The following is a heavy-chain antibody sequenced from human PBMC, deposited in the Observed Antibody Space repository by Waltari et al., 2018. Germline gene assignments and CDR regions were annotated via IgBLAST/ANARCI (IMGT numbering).Heavy chain of an antibody. D-gene: IGHD2-2*03. CDR3: ARVMDQSFDL. V-gene: IGHV4-38-2*01. Sequence: QVQLQESGPGLVKPSETLSLTCAVSGYSISSGYYWGWIRQPPGKGLEWIGSIYHSGSTYYNPSLKSRVTISVDTSKIQFSLKLSSVTAADTAVYYCARVMDQSFDLWGRGTLVTVSS. CDR2: IYHSGST. CDR1: GYSISSGYY. J-gene: IGHJ2*01.